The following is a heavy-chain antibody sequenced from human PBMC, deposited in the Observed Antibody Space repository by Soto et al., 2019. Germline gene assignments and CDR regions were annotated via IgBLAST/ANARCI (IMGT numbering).Heavy chain of an antibody. Sequence: EVKLVESGGGMVRPGGSLRLSCTASGFRFDDHGMTWVRQAPGKGLEWVAGITWNGVTTGYADSVKGRFIITRDNAKNSLHLQMNSLGVEDTVLYYCARDGGVVVAVDAFDVWGQGTMVTVSS. CDR3: ARDGGVVVAVDAFDV. CDR2: ITWNGVTT. V-gene: IGHV3-20*04. CDR1: GFRFDDHG. J-gene: IGHJ3*01. D-gene: IGHD6-19*01.